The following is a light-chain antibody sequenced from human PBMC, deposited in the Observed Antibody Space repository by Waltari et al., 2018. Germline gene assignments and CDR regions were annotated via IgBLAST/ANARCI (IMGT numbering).Light chain of an antibody. V-gene: IGLV2-23*02. CDR2: VAY. J-gene: IGLJ2*01. CDR1: TGYVCTYNL. CDR3: CSYAGSDTFEVI. Sequence: QSPLTQPASVSGSLGQSITISCTGHTGYVCTYNLLSCDQHRPVKAPKLMVYVAYKRPSGVSSRFSGSKSGNTASLTISGLQAEDEADYYCCSYAGSDTFEVIFGGGTKVTVL.